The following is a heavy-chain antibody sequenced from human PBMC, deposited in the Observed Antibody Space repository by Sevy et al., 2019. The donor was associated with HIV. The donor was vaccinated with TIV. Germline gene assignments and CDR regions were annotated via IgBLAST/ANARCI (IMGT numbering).Heavy chain of an antibody. V-gene: IGHV3-30*18. CDR3: AKTLWFGEPPGYGMDV. CDR1: GFTFSSYG. Sequence: GGSLRLSCAASGFTFSSYGMHWVRQAPGKGLEWVAGISYDGSNKYYADSVKGRFTISRDNSKNTLYLHMNSLRAEDTAVYYCAKTLWFGEPPGYGMDVWGQGTTVTVSS. CDR2: ISYDGSNK. D-gene: IGHD3-10*01. J-gene: IGHJ6*02.